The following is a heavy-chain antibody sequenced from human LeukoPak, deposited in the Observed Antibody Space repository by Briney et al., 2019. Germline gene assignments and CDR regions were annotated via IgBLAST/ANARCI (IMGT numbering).Heavy chain of an antibody. CDR2: IWYDGSNK. D-gene: IGHD3-22*01. Sequence: GGSLRLSCAASGFTFSSHAMHWVRQAPGKGLEWVAVIWYDGSNKYYADSVKGRFTISRDNSKNTLSLQMDSLRAEDTAVYYCARGQSGFLDYWGQGTLVTVSS. J-gene: IGHJ4*02. CDR3: ARGQSGFLDY. CDR1: GFTFSSHA. V-gene: IGHV3-33*08.